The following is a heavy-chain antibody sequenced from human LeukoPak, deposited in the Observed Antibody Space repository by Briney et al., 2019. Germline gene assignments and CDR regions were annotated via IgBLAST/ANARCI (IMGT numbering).Heavy chain of an antibody. CDR3: AKDRAAYDYVWGSYRSDYFDY. Sequence: GGSLRLSCAASGFTFSSYAMSWVRQAPGKGLEWVSAISGSGGSTYYAGSVKGRFTISRDNSKNTLYLQMNSLRAEDTAVYYCAKDRAAYDYVWGSYRSDYFDYWGQGTLVTVSS. D-gene: IGHD3-16*02. V-gene: IGHV3-23*01. CDR2: ISGSGGST. J-gene: IGHJ4*02. CDR1: GFTFSSYA.